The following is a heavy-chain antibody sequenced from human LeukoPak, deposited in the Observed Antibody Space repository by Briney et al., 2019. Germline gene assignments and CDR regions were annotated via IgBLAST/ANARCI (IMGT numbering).Heavy chain of an antibody. D-gene: IGHD3-22*01. Sequence: GGSLRLSCAASGFTFSSYAMHWVRQAPGKGPEWVAVISYDGSNKYYADSVKGRFTISRDNSKNTLYLQMNSLRAEDTAVYYCARVSPPDRYYYDSSGYMDYWGQGTLVTVSS. CDR1: GFTFSSYA. J-gene: IGHJ4*02. CDR3: ARVSPPDRYYYDSSGYMDY. CDR2: ISYDGSNK. V-gene: IGHV3-30-3*01.